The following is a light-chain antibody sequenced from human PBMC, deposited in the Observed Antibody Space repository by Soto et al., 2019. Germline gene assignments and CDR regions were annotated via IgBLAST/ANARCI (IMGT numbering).Light chain of an antibody. CDR1: SSDVGGYNY. CDR2: DVS. J-gene: IGLJ2*01. CDR3: GSYTSSSSTLVV. Sequence: QSALTQPASVSGSPGQSITISCTGTSSDVGGYNYVSWYQQHPAKAPKLMIYDVSRRPSGVSNRFSGSKSGNTASLTISGLQAEDEADYYCGSYTSSSSTLVVFGGGTKLTVL. V-gene: IGLV2-14*03.